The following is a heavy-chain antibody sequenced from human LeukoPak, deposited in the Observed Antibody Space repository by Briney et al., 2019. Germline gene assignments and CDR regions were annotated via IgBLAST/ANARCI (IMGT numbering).Heavy chain of an antibody. J-gene: IGHJ3*02. CDR2: IYTSGST. CDR3: ARAPFQTMIVVVENAFDI. D-gene: IGHD3-22*01. CDR1: GGSISSGSYY. Sequence: PSQTLSLTCTVSGGSISSGSYYWSWIRQPAGKGLEWIGRIYTSGSTNYNPSLKSRVTISVDTSKNQFSLKLSSVTAADTAVYYCARAPFQTMIVVVENAFDIWGQGTMVTVFS. V-gene: IGHV4-61*02.